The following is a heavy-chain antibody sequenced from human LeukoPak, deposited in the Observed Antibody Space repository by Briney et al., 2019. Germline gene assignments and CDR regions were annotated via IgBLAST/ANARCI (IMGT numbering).Heavy chain of an antibody. CDR2: IYTSGNT. CDR1: GDSISNSY. D-gene: IGHD4-23*01. V-gene: IGHV4-4*07. CDR3: ARGAYGRNSLGMFDY. J-gene: IGHJ4*02. Sequence: PSETLSLTCTVSGDSISNSYWSWIRQPAGEGLEWIGRIYTSGNTTYNPSLESRVTMSIDSSKSQFSLKLISVTAADTAVYYCARGAYGRNSLGMFDYWGQGTLVTVSS.